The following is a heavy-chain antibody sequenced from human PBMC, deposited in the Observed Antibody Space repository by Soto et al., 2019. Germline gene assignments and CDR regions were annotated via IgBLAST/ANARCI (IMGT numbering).Heavy chain of an antibody. CDR2: IIPILGIA. CDR3: ARPLKYSGYDRTPSRSDAFDI. V-gene: IGHV1-69*02. Sequence: ASVKVSCKASGGTFSSYTISWVRQAPGQGLEWMGRIIPILGIANYAQKFQGRVTITADKSTSTAYMELSSLRSEDTAVYYCARPLKYSGYDRTPSRSDAFDIWGQGPMVTVS. D-gene: IGHD5-12*01. J-gene: IGHJ3*02. CDR1: GGTFSSYT.